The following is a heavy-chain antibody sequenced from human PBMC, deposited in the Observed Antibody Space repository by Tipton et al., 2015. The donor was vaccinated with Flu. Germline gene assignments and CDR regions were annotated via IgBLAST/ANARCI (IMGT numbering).Heavy chain of an antibody. CDR1: VGSVSSYY. CDR2: IYHSGST. D-gene: IGHD3-3*01. V-gene: IGHV4-59*02. Sequence: GLVKPSETLSLTCTISVGSVSSYYWTWVRQPPGKGLEWIGSIYHSGSTYYNPSLKSRVTISVDTSKNQFSLKLSSVTAADTAVYYCAGDTIFGVAHWGQGTLVTVSS. CDR3: AGDTIFGVAH. J-gene: IGHJ4*02.